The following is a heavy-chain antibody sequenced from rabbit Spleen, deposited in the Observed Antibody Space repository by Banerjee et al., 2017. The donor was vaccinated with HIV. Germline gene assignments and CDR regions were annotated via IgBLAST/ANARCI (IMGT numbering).Heavy chain of an antibody. V-gene: IGHV1S45*01. CDR1: GFDFSSDA. D-gene: IGHD6-1*01. CDR2: ISTSSGST. CDR3: ARSGDAVYGSGFKL. J-gene: IGHJ4*01. Sequence: QEQVKESGGGLVQPEGSLTLTCKVSGFDFSSDAMCWVRQAPGKGLELIACISTSSGSTYYASWAKGRFTISKTSSTMVTLQLNSLTAADTATYFCARSGDAVYGSGFKLWGPGTLVTVS.